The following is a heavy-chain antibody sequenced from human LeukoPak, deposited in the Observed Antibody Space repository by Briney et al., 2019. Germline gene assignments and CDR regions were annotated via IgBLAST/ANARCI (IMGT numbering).Heavy chain of an antibody. D-gene: IGHD3-16*01. CDR1: GFTFDDYV. CDR2: ISWNSGKK. V-gene: IGHV3-9*01. J-gene: IGHJ4*02. Sequence: GGSLRLSCAASGFTFDDYVMYWVRQAPGKGLEWVAGISWNSGKKAYAESVKGRFTISRDNAKNSMYLQMNSLRLEDTALYYCAKGGGLPSPLGHWGQGTLVTVSS. CDR3: AKGGGLPSPLGH.